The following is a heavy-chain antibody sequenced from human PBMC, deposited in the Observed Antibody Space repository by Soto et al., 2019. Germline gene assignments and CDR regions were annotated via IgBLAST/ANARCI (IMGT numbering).Heavy chain of an antibody. Sequence: QVQLVESGGGVVQPGRSLRLSCAASGFTFSSYAMHWVRQAPGKGLEWVAVISYDGSNKYYADSVKGRFTISRDNSKNTLYLQMKSLRAKDTAVYYCARDVEQLVVDAYYGMDVWGKGTTVTVSS. V-gene: IGHV3-30-3*01. CDR3: ARDVEQLVVDAYYGMDV. J-gene: IGHJ6*04. D-gene: IGHD6-6*01. CDR2: ISYDGSNK. CDR1: GFTFSSYA.